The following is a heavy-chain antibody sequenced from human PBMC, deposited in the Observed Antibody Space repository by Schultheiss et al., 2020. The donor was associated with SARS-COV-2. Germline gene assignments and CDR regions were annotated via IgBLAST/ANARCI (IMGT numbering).Heavy chain of an antibody. Sequence: SETLSLTCDVSGDSISSSNWWSWVRQPPGKGLEWIGEINHSGSTNYNPSLKSRVTISVDTSKNQFSLKLSSVTAADTAVYYCARHPSIAAAAGWFDPWGQGTLVTVSS. CDR3: ARHPSIAAAAGWFDP. CDR1: GDSISSSNW. CDR2: INHSGST. D-gene: IGHD6-13*01. V-gene: IGHV4-4*02. J-gene: IGHJ5*02.